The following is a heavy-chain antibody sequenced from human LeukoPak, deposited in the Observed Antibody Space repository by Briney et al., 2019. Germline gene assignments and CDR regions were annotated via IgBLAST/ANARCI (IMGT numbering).Heavy chain of an antibody. V-gene: IGHV1-8*01. D-gene: IGHD1-1*01. J-gene: IGHJ4*02. Sequence: GASVKVSCKTSGYTFTNYDINWVRQATGQGLEWMGWMSPYSGSRGYAQNFQGRVTMTRNSSTNTAYMEMTSLTSEDTAVYYCARALGTTVLLGGYWGQGTLVIVSS. CDR3: ARALGTTVLLGGY. CDR1: GYTFTNYD. CDR2: MSPYSGSR.